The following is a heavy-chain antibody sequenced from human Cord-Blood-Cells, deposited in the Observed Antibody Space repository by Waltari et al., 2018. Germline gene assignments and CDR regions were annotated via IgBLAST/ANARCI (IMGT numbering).Heavy chain of an antibody. CDR2: INHRGST. J-gene: IGHJ4*02. V-gene: IGHV4-34*01. CDR3: ARGGLELRLGFDY. CDR1: GGSFSGYY. Sequence: QVQLQQWGAGLLKPSETLSLTCAVYGGSFSGYYWSWIRQPPGKGLEWIGEINHRGSTNYNPSLKSRVTISVDTSKNQFSLKLSSVTAADTAVYYCARGGLELRLGFDYWGQGTLVTVSS. D-gene: IGHD1-7*01.